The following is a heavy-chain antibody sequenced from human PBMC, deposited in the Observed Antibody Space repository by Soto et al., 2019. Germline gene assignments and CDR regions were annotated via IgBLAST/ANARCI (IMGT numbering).Heavy chain of an antibody. V-gene: IGHV1-2*02. Sequence: ASVKVSCKASGYTFTGYYVHWVRQAPGQGLEWMGWINPNTGGTNYAQKFQGRVTMTSDTSITTAYMELSRLRSDDAAVYYCARVEGSGSHDALRYWGQGTLVTVSS. D-gene: IGHD1-26*01. J-gene: IGHJ4*02. CDR3: ARVEGSGSHDALRY. CDR1: GYTFTGYY. CDR2: INPNTGGT.